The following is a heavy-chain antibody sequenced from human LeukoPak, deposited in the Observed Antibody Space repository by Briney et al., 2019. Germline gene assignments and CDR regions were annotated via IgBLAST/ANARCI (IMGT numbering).Heavy chain of an antibody. CDR2: MNPNSGNT. CDR1: GYTFTSYD. D-gene: IGHD3-10*01. CDR3: ARDATMVRGVIIKGAWGY. Sequence: ASVKVSCKASGYTFTSYDINWVRQATGQGLEWMGWMNPNSGNTGYAQKFQGRVTITRNTSISTAYMELSSLRSEDTAVYYCARDATMVRGVIIKGAWGYWGQGTLVTVSS. V-gene: IGHV1-8*03. J-gene: IGHJ4*02.